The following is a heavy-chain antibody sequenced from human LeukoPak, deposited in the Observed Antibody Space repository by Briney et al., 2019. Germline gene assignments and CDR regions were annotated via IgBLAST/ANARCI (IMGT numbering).Heavy chain of an antibody. Sequence: GGSLRLSCVASGFSVSNNYIIWVRQAPGNGLERVSVIYGDGRTSHSASVRGRFTISRDNSKNIVSLQMNNLRAEDTAVYYCARGRGLGVVSPYFDYWGQGTLVTVSS. CDR3: ARGRGLGVVSPYFDY. CDR2: IYGDGRT. CDR1: GFSVSNNY. J-gene: IGHJ4*02. V-gene: IGHV3-53*01. D-gene: IGHD3-3*01.